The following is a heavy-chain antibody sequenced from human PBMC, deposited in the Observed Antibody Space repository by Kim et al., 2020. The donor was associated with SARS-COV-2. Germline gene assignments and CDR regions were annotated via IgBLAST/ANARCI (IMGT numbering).Heavy chain of an antibody. V-gene: IGHV3-73*01. Sequence: YAASVKGRFTISRDDSKNTAYLQMNSLKTEDTAVYYCTRRGFYWDDAFDIWGQGTMVTVSS. J-gene: IGHJ3*02. D-gene: IGHD3-9*01. CDR3: TRRGFYWDDAFDI.